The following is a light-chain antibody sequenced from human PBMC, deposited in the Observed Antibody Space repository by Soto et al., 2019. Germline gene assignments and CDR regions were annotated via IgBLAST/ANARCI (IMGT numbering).Light chain of an antibody. CDR1: SSDVGGYNY. J-gene: IGLJ2*01. Sequence: SALTQPRSVSGSPGQSVTISCTGTSSDVGGYNYVSWYQQHPGKAPKLMIYEVTNRPSGISNRFSGSKSGNTASLTISGLQGDDEATYYCSSSTSTSSLVVFGGGTKLTVL. CDR2: EVT. V-gene: IGLV2-14*03. CDR3: SSSTSTSSLVV.